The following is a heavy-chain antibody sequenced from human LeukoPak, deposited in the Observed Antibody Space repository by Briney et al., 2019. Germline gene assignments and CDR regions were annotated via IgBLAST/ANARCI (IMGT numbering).Heavy chain of an antibody. CDR2: ISSSSSTI. V-gene: IGHV3-48*01. CDR3: ATDPSYGDYAPPLDY. CDR1: GFTFSSYS. D-gene: IGHD4-17*01. Sequence: GGSLRLSCAASGFTFSSYSMNWVRQAPGKGLEWVSYISSSSSTIYYADSVKGRFTISRDNAKNSLYLQMNSLRAEDTAVYYCATDPSYGDYAPPLDYRGQGTLVTVSS. J-gene: IGHJ4*02.